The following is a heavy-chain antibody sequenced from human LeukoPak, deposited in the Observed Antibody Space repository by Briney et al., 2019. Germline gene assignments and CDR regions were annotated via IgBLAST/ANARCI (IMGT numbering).Heavy chain of an antibody. Sequence: SETLSLTCAVYGGSFSGYYWSWIRQPPGKELEWIGEINHSGSTNYNPSLKSRVTISVDTSKNQFSLKLSSVTAADTAVYYCARGGRYSSSWGQGTLVTVSS. J-gene: IGHJ4*02. CDR2: INHSGST. CDR3: ARGGRYSSS. V-gene: IGHV4-34*01. D-gene: IGHD6-13*01. CDR1: GGSFSGYY.